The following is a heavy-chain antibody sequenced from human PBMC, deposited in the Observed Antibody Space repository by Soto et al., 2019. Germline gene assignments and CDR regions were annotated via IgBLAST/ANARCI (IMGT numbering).Heavy chain of an antibody. CDR3: ARLRRDWGDPFDL. Sequence: QVQLVQSGADVKKPGSSVKVSCKTSGGPFGSSAISWVRQAPAQGLEWMGEIIPVFDKANYAQNFQGRLTITADEPTGTVFMRLRSLRSEDTAVYFCARLRRDWGDPFDLWGLGTFVTVSS. CDR1: GGPFGSSA. J-gene: IGHJ3*01. CDR2: IIPVFDKA. V-gene: IGHV1-69*01. D-gene: IGHD3-16*01.